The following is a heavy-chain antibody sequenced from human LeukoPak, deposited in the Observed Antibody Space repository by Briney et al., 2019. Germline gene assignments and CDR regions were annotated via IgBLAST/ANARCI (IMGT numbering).Heavy chain of an antibody. Sequence: GGSLRLSCAASGFTFSGSAMHWVRQASGKGLEWVGRIRSKANSYATAYAASVKGRFTISRDDSKNTAYLQMNSLKTEDTAVYYRTRGCTNGVCYTDYWGQGTLVTVSS. CDR2: IRSKANSYAT. CDR1: GFTFSGSA. J-gene: IGHJ4*02. CDR3: TRGCTNGVCYTDY. V-gene: IGHV3-73*01. D-gene: IGHD2-8*01.